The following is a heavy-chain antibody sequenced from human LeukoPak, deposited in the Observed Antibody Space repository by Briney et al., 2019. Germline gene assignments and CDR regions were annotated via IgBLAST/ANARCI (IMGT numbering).Heavy chain of an antibody. Sequence: GASVKVSCKASGYTFTSYAMHWVRQAPGQRLEWMGWINAGNGNTKYSQEFQGRVTITRDTSASTAYMELSSLRSEDMAVYYCASGIRGVIIKLYYFDYWGQGTLVTVSS. D-gene: IGHD3-10*01. CDR2: INAGNGNT. CDR3: ASGIRGVIIKLYYFDY. CDR1: GYTFTSYA. V-gene: IGHV1-3*03. J-gene: IGHJ4*02.